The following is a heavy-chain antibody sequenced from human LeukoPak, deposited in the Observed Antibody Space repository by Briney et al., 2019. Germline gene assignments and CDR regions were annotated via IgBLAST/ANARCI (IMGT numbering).Heavy chain of an antibody. Sequence: SQTLSLTCTVSGGSISSSSYYWGWIRQPPGKGLEWIGSIFHSGSAYYNPSLKSRVTISVHTSKNQLSLKLSSVTAADAAVYYCARRSSSWRFDYWGQGTLVTVSS. J-gene: IGHJ4*02. CDR1: GGSISSSSYY. V-gene: IGHV4-39*01. D-gene: IGHD6-13*01. CDR2: IFHSGSA. CDR3: ARRSSSWRFDY.